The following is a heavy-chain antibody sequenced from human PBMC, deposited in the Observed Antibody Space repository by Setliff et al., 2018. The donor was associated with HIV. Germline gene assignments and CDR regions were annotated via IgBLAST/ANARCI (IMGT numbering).Heavy chain of an antibody. V-gene: IGHV4-39*07. J-gene: IGHJ4*02. CDR1: GGSIGSGSYY. D-gene: IGHD3-22*01. CDR3: ARPHYYYDSSGYYY. Sequence: SETLSLTCIVSGGSIGSGSYYWTWIRQPPGKGLEWIGEINHSGSTNYNPSLKSRVTISVDTSKNQFSLKLSSVTAADTAVYYCARPHYYYDSSGYYYWGQGTLVTVSS. CDR2: INHSGST.